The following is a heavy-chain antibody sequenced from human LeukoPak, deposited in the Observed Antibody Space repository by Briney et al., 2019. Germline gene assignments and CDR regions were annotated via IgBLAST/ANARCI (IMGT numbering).Heavy chain of an antibody. D-gene: IGHD2-2*01. CDR1: GGSFSGYY. J-gene: IGHJ4*02. V-gene: IGHV4-34*01. CDR3: ARAPSGLVEPPTRGDYFDY. CDR2: MNHSGSS. Sequence: SETLSLTCAVYGGSFSGYYWSWIRQSPGRGLEWIGEMNHSGSSNHNPSLKSRVTISVDTSKNQFSLKLRSVTAADTAVYYCARAPSGLVEPPTRGDYFDYWGQGTLVTVSS.